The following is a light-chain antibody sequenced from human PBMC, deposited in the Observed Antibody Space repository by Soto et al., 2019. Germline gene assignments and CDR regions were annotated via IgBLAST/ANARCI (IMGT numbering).Light chain of an antibody. Sequence: IVMTQSPATLSVSPGERATLSCRASQSVTTNLAWYQQKPGQAPRLLIYRASTRATGIPARFSGSGSGTEFTLTISSLQPDDFATYYCLQHNSYPWTFGQGTKVHIK. CDR1: QSVTTN. CDR2: RAS. V-gene: IGKV3-15*01. CDR3: LQHNSYPWT. J-gene: IGKJ1*01.